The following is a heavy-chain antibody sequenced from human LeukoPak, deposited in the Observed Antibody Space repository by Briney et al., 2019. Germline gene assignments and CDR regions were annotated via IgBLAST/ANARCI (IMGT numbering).Heavy chain of an antibody. Sequence: SETLSLTCTVSGGSISSYYWSWIRQPAGKGLEWIGRIYTSGSTNYNPSLKSRVTMSVDTSKNQFSLKLSSVTAADTAVYYCAREPGYSSSWYTGYYYYYMDVWGKGTTVTVSS. CDR3: AREPGYSSSWYTGYYYYYMDV. CDR1: GGSISSYY. J-gene: IGHJ6*03. CDR2: IYTSGST. V-gene: IGHV4-4*07. D-gene: IGHD6-13*01.